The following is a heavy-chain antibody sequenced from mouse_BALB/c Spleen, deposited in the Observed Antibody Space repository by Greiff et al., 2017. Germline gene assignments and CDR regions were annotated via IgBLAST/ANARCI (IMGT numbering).Heavy chain of an antibody. CDR2: ISYDGSN. CDR3: ASSYYGNYYAMDY. CDR1: GYSITSGYY. V-gene: IGHV3-6*02. Sequence: EVQLQESGPGLVKPSQSLSLTCSVTGYSITSGYYWNWIRQFPGNKLEWMGYISYDGSNNYNPSLKNRISITRDTSKNQFFLKLNSVTTEDTATYYCASSYYGNYYAMDYWGQGTSVTVSS. D-gene: IGHD2-1*01. J-gene: IGHJ4*01.